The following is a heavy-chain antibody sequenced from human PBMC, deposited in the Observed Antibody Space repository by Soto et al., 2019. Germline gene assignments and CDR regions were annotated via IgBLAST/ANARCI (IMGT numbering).Heavy chain of an antibody. J-gene: IGHJ4*02. D-gene: IGHD6-6*01. CDR1: GFKFSSYW. CDR3: ARPVGGSSSHFDL. Sequence: PGESLKISCXGSGFKFSSYWIAWVRLVPGKGLEWMGIIFPGDSDTRYSPSFQGQVTISVDKSTDTAYLKWGGLKASDSAIYYCARPVGGSSSHFDLWGQGTQVTVSS. CDR2: IFPGDSDT. V-gene: IGHV5-51*01.